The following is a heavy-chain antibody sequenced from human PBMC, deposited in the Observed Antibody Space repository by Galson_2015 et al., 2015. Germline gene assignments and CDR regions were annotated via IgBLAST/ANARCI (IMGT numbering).Heavy chain of an antibody. CDR2: IWPGDSDT. Sequence: QSGAEVKKPGESLKISCKGYGYTFTSYWIGWVRQMPGEGLEWMGIIWPGDSDTRYSPSFQGQVTISADKSISTAYLQWSSLKASDTAMYYCATRNLLAATPSFFDYWGQGTLVTVSS. CDR3: ATRNLLAATPSFFDY. CDR1: GYTFTSYW. J-gene: IGHJ4*02. D-gene: IGHD6-13*01. V-gene: IGHV5-51*03.